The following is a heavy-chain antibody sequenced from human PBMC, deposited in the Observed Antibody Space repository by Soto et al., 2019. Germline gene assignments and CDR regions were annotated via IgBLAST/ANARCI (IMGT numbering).Heavy chain of an antibody. CDR3: ARRYGTSMDV. CDR1: GGSISSYY. Sequence: QVQLQESGPGLVKPSETLSLTCTVSGGSISSYYWSWIRQPPGKGLQWIGYIYYSGSTNYNPSLKGRVTISVDTSKNQFSLKLSSVTAADTAVYSCARRYGTSMDVWGQGTTVTVSS. D-gene: IGHD5-18*01. J-gene: IGHJ6*02. CDR2: IYYSGST. V-gene: IGHV4-59*01.